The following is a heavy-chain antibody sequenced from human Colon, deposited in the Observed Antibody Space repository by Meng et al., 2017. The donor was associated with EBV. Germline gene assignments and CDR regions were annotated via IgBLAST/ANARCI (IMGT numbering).Heavy chain of an antibody. CDR1: GGSISSGDYY. D-gene: IGHD5-12*01. CDR2: IYYSGST. J-gene: IGHJ4*02. V-gene: IGHV4-30-4*01. CDR3: ARDRGGLGAFDY. Sequence: RKESGPGRVKPSQTLSLPCTVSGGSISSGDYYWSWIRQPPGKGLEWIGYIYYSGSTYYNPSLKSRVTISVDTSKNQFSLKLSSVTAADTAVYYCARDRGGLGAFDYWGQGTLVTVSS.